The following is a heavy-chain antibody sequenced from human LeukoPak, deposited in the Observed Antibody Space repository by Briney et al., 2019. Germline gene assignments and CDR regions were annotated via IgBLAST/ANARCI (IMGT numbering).Heavy chain of an antibody. CDR1: GYTFTSYD. CDR3: ARVYSSAFDH. Sequence: ASMKVSCKASGYTFTSYDIVWVGQAPGQGLEWMGWISAFNGNTNNAQKVQGRVTMTTDTSTSTAYMELRSLTSDDTAMYYCARVYSSAFDHWGQGTLVTVTS. D-gene: IGHD3-10*01. V-gene: IGHV1-18*01. J-gene: IGHJ4*02. CDR2: ISAFNGNT.